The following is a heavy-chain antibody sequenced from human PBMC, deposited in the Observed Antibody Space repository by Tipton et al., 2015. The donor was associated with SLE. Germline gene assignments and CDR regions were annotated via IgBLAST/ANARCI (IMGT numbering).Heavy chain of an antibody. J-gene: IGHJ6*02. CDR3: ARLLAARPDWVGI. CDR1: GYRFTSFW. Sequence: QSGAEVKEPGESLRISCMGSGYRFTSFWISWVRQLPGKGLEWMGNIDPSDSYTNYSPSFRGHVTISADKSTSTAYLQWSSLRASDTAMYFCARLLAARPDWVGIWGQGTTVTVSS. D-gene: IGHD6-6*01. CDR2: IDPSDSYT. V-gene: IGHV5-10-1*01.